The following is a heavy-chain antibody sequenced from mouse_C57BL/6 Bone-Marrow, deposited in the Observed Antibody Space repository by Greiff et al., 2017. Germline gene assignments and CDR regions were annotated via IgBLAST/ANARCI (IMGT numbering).Heavy chain of an antibody. CDR1: GFTFSSYG. V-gene: IGHV5-6*01. CDR2: ISSGGSYT. J-gene: IGHJ2*01. Sequence: EVQRVESGGDLVKPGGSLKLSCAASGFTFSSYGMSWVRQTPDKRLEWVATISSGGSYTYYPDSVKGRFTISRDNAKNTLYLQMSSLKSEDTAMYYCARRGGNYVNYFDYWGQGTTLTVSS. D-gene: IGHD2-1*01. CDR3: ARRGGNYVNYFDY.